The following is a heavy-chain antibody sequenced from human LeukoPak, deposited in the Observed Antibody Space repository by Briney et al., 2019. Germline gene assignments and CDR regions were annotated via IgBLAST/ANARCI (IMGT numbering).Heavy chain of an antibody. CDR2: INPNSGGT. Sequence: ASVKVSCKASGYTFTGYYMHWVRQAPGQGLEWMGWINPNSGGTNYAQKFQGRVTMTRDTSISTAYMELRSLRSDDTAVYYCARDRYYDSSGYYPYWGQGTLVTVSS. D-gene: IGHD3-22*01. J-gene: IGHJ4*02. V-gene: IGHV1-2*02. CDR1: GYTFTGYY. CDR3: ARDRYYDSSGYYPY.